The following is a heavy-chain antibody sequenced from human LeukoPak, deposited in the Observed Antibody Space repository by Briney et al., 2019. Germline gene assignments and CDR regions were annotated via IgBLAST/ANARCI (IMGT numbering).Heavy chain of an antibody. Sequence: GGALRLSCVASGFSFSSYAMSWVRRAPGKGRQWVSSFSGGGGTTFYAASVTGRLIISTDNSNNTSYLQMSSLRAEDTAVYYCANPRGLAMVGAHFDYWGQGTLVTVSS. J-gene: IGHJ4*02. V-gene: IGHV3-23*01. D-gene: IGHD1-26*01. CDR2: FSGGGGTT. CDR1: GFSFSSYA. CDR3: ANPRGLAMVGAHFDY.